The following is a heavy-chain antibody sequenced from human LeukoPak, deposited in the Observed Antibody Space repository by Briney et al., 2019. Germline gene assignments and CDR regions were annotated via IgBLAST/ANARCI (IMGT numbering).Heavy chain of an antibody. Sequence: PGGSLRLSCAASGFTFSSYAMNSVRQAPGKGLKWVSRISESGAITHYADSVKGRFTISRDNSKNTLYLQMNSLRAEDTAVYYCAKGFRGTGWYGRYYFDYWGQGTLVTVSS. CDR1: GFTFSSYA. CDR3: AKGFRGTGWYGRYYFDY. V-gene: IGHV3-23*01. J-gene: IGHJ4*02. CDR2: ISESGAIT. D-gene: IGHD6-19*01.